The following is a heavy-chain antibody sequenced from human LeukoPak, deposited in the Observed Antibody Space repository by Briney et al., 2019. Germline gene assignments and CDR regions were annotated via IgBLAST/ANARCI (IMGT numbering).Heavy chain of an antibody. CDR3: ARSHDTSGYYQQFDH. CDR2: IYHSGST. V-gene: IGHV4-31*03. Sequence: SETLSLTCTVSNGSISSVGYYWSWIRQNPGKGLEFIGYIYHSGSTYYNPSLKSRVTISVDTSKTQFSLKLTSVTAADTAVYNCARSHDTSGYYQQFDHWGQGTLVSVSS. D-gene: IGHD3-22*01. J-gene: IGHJ4*02. CDR1: NGSISSVGYY.